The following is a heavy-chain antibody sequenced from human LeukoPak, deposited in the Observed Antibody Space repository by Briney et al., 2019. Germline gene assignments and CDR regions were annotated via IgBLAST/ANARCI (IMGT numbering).Heavy chain of an antibody. CDR3: ARDHRSRGFDY. D-gene: IGHD2-15*01. CDR2: IWYDGSNK. Sequence: PGRSLRLSCAASGFTFSSYGMHWVRQAPGKGLEWVAVIWYDGSNKYYADSVKGRFTISRDNSKNTLYLQMNSLRAEDTAVYYCARDHRSRGFDYWGQGTLVTVSS. V-gene: IGHV3-30*19. J-gene: IGHJ4*02. CDR1: GFTFSSYG.